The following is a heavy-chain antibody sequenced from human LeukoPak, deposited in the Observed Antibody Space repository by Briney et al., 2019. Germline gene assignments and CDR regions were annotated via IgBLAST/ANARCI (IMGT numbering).Heavy chain of an antibody. J-gene: IGHJ4*02. CDR1: GFTFDDYA. CDR3: AKDYSSSWFDY. Sequence: PGRSLRLSCAASGFTFDDYAMHWVRQAPGKGLEWVSGISWNSGSIGYADSVKGRFTISRDNAKNSLYLQMNSLRAEDTALYYCAKDYSSSWFDYWGQGTLVTVSS. D-gene: IGHD6-13*01. V-gene: IGHV3-9*01. CDR2: ISWNSGSI.